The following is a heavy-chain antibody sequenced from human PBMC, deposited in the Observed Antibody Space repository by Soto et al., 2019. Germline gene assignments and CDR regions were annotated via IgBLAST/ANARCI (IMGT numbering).Heavy chain of an antibody. D-gene: IGHD2-2*03. CDR2: INAGNGNT. CDR1: GYTFTSYA. J-gene: IGHJ6*03. V-gene: IGHV1-3*01. CDR3: ASDLDIVDSYMDV. Sequence: ASVKVSCKASGYTFTSYAIHWVRQAPGQRHEWMEWINAGNGNTKYSQKFQGRVTITRDPSASTAYMELSRLRSEDMAVYYCASDLDIVDSYMDVWGKGTTVTVSS.